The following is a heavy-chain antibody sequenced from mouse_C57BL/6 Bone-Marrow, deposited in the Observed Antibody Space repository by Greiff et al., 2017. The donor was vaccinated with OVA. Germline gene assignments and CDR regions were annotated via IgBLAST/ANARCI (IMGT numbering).Heavy chain of an antibody. CDR2: ISSGGSYT. CDR1: GFTFSSYG. V-gene: IGHV5-6*01. Sequence: EVKLVESGGDLVKPGGSLKLSCAASGFTFSSYGMSWVRQTPDKRLEWVATISSGGSYTYYPDSVKGRFTISRDNAKNTLYLQMSSLKSEDTAMYYGASYYYGSSLEWYFDVWGTGTTVTVSS. CDR3: ASYYYGSSLEWYFDV. J-gene: IGHJ1*03. D-gene: IGHD1-1*01.